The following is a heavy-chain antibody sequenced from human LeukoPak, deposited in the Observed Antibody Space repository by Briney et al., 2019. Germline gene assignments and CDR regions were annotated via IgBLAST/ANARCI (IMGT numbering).Heavy chain of an antibody. J-gene: IGHJ4*02. D-gene: IGHD7-27*01. Sequence: ASVKVSCKTSVYTFTSYGISWMRQAPGQGLEWMGWISTYNGNTNYAQNLQGRVTMTTDTSTSTAYMELRSLKSDDTAVYYCARDKNWDLEYWGQGTLVTSSS. CDR3: ARDKNWDLEY. V-gene: IGHV1-18*01. CDR2: ISTYNGNT. CDR1: VYTFTSYG.